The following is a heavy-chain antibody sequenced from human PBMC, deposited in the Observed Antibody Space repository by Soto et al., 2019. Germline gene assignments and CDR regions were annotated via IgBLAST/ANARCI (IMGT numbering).Heavy chain of an antibody. V-gene: IGHV3-66*01. CDR3: ARDHWSRSDYGV. D-gene: IGHD3-22*01. CDR2: IYSGGNT. CDR1: GFTVSSNY. Sequence: GGSLRLSCAASGFTVSSNYMSWVRQAPGKGLEWVSIIYSGGNTYYADSVKGRFTISRDNSKNTVYLQMNSLRAEDTAVYYCARDHWSRSDYGVWGQGTLVTVSS. J-gene: IGHJ4*02.